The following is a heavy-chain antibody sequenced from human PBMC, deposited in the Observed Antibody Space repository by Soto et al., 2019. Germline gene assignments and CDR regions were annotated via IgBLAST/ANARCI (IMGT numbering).Heavy chain of an antibody. CDR3: ATARILTGVLDY. J-gene: IGHJ4*02. CDR1: GFTFSSYA. D-gene: IGHD3-9*01. V-gene: IGHV3-23*01. CDR2: ISGSGSST. Sequence: PXESLLLSCAASGFTFSSYAMSWVRQAPGKGLEWVSAISGSGSSTYYADSVKGRFTISRDNSKNTLYLQMNSLRAEDTAVYYCATARILTGVLDYWGQGTLVTVSS.